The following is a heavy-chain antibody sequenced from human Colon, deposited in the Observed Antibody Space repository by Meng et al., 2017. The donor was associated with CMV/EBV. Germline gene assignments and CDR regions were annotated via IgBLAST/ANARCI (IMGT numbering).Heavy chain of an antibody. D-gene: IGHD2-2*01. CDR1: GFTFSEYD. J-gene: IGHJ4*02. V-gene: IGHV3-48*04. CDR3: ARLIVGPADILRDY. CDR2: ISHNSRAI. Sequence: GESLKISCEASGFTFSEYDMNWVRQAPGKGLEWVAYISHNSRAIHYADSVEGRFTISRDNAKNSVYLQVNSLRAEDTALYYCARLIVGPADILRDYWGQGTLVTVSS.